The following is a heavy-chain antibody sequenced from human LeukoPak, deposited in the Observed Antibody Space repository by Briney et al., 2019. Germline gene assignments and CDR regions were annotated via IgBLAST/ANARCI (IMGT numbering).Heavy chain of an antibody. D-gene: IGHD2-8*01. J-gene: IGHJ6*02. CDR3: ARPQQDIVLMAYANVPYYYGMDV. CDR1: GFTFSSYS. V-gene: IGHV3-21*01. Sequence: GGSLRLSCAASGFTFSSYSMNWVRQAPGKGLEWVSSISSSSSYIYYADSVKGRFTISRDNAKNSLYLQMNSLRAVGTAVYYCARPQQDIVLMAYANVPYYYGMDVWGQGTTVTVSS. CDR2: ISSSSSYI.